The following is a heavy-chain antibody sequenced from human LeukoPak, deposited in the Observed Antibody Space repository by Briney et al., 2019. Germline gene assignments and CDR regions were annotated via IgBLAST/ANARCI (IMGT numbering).Heavy chain of an antibody. CDR2: ISAYNGNT. D-gene: IGHD3-10*01. Sequence: ASVTVSFTSSGYTFTINSINWVRQARGQGLEWMAWISAYNGNTDYAQNLRGRVTMTTDTSTSTAYMELRSRRSDDTAVYYCARDSVDGSGSYYTASPDYWGQGTPVTVSS. V-gene: IGHV1-18*01. CDR3: ARDSVDGSGSYYTASPDY. J-gene: IGHJ4*02. CDR1: GYTFTINS.